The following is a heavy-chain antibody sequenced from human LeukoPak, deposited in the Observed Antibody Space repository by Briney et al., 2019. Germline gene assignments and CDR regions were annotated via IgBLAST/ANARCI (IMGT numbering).Heavy chain of an antibody. J-gene: IGHJ4*02. CDR3: ARDKIVGATHFDY. V-gene: IGHV3-23*01. Sequence: GGSLRLSCAASGFTFSSYAMSWVRQAPGKGLEWVSAISGSGGNTFYADSVKGRFTISRDNSKKTLSLQMNSLRAEDTAVYYCARDKIVGATHFDYWGQGTLVTVSS. CDR2: ISGSGGNT. D-gene: IGHD1-26*01. CDR1: GFTFSSYA.